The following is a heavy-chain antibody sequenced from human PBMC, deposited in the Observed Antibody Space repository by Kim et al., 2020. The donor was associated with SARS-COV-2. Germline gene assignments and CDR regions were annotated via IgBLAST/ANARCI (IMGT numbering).Heavy chain of an antibody. J-gene: IGHJ4*02. CDR2: GRN. D-gene: IGHD6-13*01. CDR3: ARGQGYSSS. Sequence: GRNTYNPSLKSRVTISVDTSKNQFSLKLSSVTAADTAVYYCARGQGYSSSWGQGTLVTVSS. V-gene: IGHV4-34*01.